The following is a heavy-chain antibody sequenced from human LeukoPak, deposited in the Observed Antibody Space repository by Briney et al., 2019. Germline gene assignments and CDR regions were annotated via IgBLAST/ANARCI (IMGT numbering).Heavy chain of an antibody. Sequence: SETLPLTCAVYGGSFSGYYWSWIRQPPGKGLEWIGEINHSGSTNYNPSLKSRVTISVDTSKNQFSLKLSSVTAADTAVYYCARASSSYWGQGTLVTVSS. CDR3: ARASSSY. CDR1: GGSFSGYY. J-gene: IGHJ4*02. D-gene: IGHD6-13*01. V-gene: IGHV4-34*01. CDR2: INHSGST.